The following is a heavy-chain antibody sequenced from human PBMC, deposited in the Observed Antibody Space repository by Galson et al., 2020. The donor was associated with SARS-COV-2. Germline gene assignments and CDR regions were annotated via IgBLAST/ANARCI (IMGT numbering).Heavy chain of an antibody. CDR3: ASSYCGGDCYSQDFDY. V-gene: IGHV4-31*03. J-gene: IGHJ4*02. CDR2: IYYSGST. Sequence: ASETLSLTCTVSGGSISSGGYYWSWIRQHPGKGLGWIGYIYYSGSTYYNPSLKSRVTISVDTSKNQFSLKLSSVTAADTAVYYCASSYCGGDCYSQDFDYWGQGTLVTVSS. D-gene: IGHD2-21*02. CDR1: GGSISSGGYY.